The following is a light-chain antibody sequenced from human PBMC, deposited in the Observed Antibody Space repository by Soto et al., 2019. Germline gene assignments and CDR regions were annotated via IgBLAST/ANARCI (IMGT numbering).Light chain of an antibody. J-gene: IGKJ3*01. V-gene: IGKV2-28*01. Sequence: DIVMTQSPLSLPVTPGEPASISCRSSQSLLHSNGYNYLDWYLQKPGQSPQLLIYLGSNRASGVPGRFCGSGSGTDFTLKISRVEAEDVGVYYCMQALQTPFTFGPGTKVDIK. CDR3: MQALQTPFT. CDR1: QSLLHSNGYNY. CDR2: LGS.